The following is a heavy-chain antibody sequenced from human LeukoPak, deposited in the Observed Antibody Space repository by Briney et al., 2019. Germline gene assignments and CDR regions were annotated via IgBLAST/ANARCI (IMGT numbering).Heavy chain of an antibody. Sequence: PGGSLRLSCAASGFTFSDYYMNWIRQAPGKGLEWVSHITSSGSTIYYADSVKGRFTISRDNAKNSLYLQMYSLRAEDTAVYYCARDQAARPLGYWGQGTLVTVFS. CDR1: GFTFSDYY. CDR2: ITSSGSTI. J-gene: IGHJ4*02. CDR3: ARDQAARPLGY. V-gene: IGHV3-11*04. D-gene: IGHD6-6*01.